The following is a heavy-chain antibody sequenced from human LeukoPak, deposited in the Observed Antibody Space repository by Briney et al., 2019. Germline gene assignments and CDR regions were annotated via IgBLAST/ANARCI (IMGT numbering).Heavy chain of an antibody. Sequence: GGSLRLSCAASGFTFSSYGMHWVRQAPGKGLEWVAFIRYDGSNKYYADSVKGRFTISRDNSKNTLYLQMNSLRAEDTAVYYCAKLITIFGVVDYWGQGTLVTVSS. V-gene: IGHV3-30*02. D-gene: IGHD3-3*01. CDR1: GFTFSSYG. J-gene: IGHJ4*02. CDR2: IRYDGSNK. CDR3: AKLITIFGVVDY.